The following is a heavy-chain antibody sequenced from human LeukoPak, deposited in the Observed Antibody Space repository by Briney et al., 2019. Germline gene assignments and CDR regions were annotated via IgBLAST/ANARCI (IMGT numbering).Heavy chain of an antibody. CDR2: VYYSGST. J-gene: IGHJ4*02. Sequence: SETLSLTCTVSGGSISSGDYYWNWIRQPPGKGLEWIGYVYYSGSTYYNPSLKSRVTISVDTSKTQFSLRLSSVTAADTAVYYCARGLRGRSGYYFDSWGQGTLVTVSS. V-gene: IGHV4-30-4*01. CDR3: ARGLRGRSGYYFDS. CDR1: GGSISSGDYY.